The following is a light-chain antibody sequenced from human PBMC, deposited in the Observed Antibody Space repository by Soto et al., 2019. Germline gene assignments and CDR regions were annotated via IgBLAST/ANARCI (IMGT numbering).Light chain of an antibody. CDR2: GNI. CDR1: SAKIGAGYD. CDR3: QSSDSSLTVV. V-gene: IGLV1-40*01. Sequence: QSVLTQPPSVSGAPGQRGTISCTGSSAKIGAGYDVHWYQQVPGTAPKLLIYGNINRPSGVPDLFSGSKSGTSASLAITGLQGDDEADYYCQSSDSSLTVVFGGGTKVTVL. J-gene: IGLJ2*01.